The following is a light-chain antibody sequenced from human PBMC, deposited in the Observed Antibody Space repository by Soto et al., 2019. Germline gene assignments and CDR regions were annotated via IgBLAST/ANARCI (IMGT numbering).Light chain of an antibody. Sequence: DIQMTQSPSTLSGAVRDIVTITCRASQIISSWFAWYQQKPGKAPNHLIHKASHLERGVPSRFSGSGSGTEFTLTISSLQSEDFAVSYCQQDNNWAALTFGGGTKVDI. CDR2: KAS. CDR1: QIISSW. J-gene: IGKJ4*01. V-gene: IGKV1-5*03. CDR3: QQDNNWAALT.